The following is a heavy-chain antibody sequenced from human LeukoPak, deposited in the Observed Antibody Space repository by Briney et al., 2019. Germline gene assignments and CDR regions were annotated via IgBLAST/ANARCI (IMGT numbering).Heavy chain of an antibody. Sequence: GESLKISCKGSGYSFTSYWIGWVRQLPGKGLEWMGIIYPGDSDTRYSPYFQVQVTISADKSISTAYLQWSSLQASDTAMYYCARYTYYYDSSGYFHFDYWGQGTLVTVSS. V-gene: IGHV5-51*01. CDR1: GYSFTSYW. J-gene: IGHJ4*02. CDR2: IYPGDSDT. CDR3: ARYTYYYDSSGYFHFDY. D-gene: IGHD3-22*01.